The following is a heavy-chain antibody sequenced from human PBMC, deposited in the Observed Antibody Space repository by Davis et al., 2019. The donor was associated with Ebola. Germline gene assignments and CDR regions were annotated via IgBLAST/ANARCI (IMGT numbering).Heavy chain of an antibody. CDR2: MSFDGYSK. Sequence: GGSLRLSCPFTFSNSIIHWVRQAPGEGLEWVAGMSFDGYSKYYADSVRGRFTISRDMSKTTVSLQMNSLTTEDTAVYYCAAEAGTSGRCGWFDPWGQGTLVTVSS. CDR3: AAEAGTSGRCGWFDP. CDR1: FTFSNSI. J-gene: IGHJ5*02. V-gene: IGHV3-30-3*01. D-gene: IGHD6-19*01.